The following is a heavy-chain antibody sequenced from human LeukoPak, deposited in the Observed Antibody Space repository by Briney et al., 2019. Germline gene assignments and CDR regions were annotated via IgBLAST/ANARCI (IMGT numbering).Heavy chain of an antibody. V-gene: IGHV3-30*02. D-gene: IGHD4-17*01. CDR2: IRYDGSNK. CDR1: GFTFSSYG. J-gene: IGHJ4*02. Sequence: GGSLRLSCAASGFTFSSYGMHWVRQAPGKGLEWVAFIRYDGSNKYYADSVKGRFTISRDNSKNTLYLQMNSLRAEDTAVYYCAKGDDYGDYGFDYWGQGTLVTVSS. CDR3: AKGDDYGDYGFDY.